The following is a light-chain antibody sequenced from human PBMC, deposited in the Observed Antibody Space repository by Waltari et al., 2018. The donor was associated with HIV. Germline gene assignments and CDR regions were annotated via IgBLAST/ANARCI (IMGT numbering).Light chain of an antibody. J-gene: IGKJ4*01. CDR1: QSLSSSY. CDR2: GAS. Sequence: EIVLTQSPGTLSLSPGERATLSCRASQSLSSSYLAWYQQKPGQAARLLIYGASSRATGIPDRFSGSWSGTDFTLTISRLEPEDFAVYYCQQYGSSPLTFGGGTKVEIK. CDR3: QQYGSSPLT. V-gene: IGKV3-20*01.